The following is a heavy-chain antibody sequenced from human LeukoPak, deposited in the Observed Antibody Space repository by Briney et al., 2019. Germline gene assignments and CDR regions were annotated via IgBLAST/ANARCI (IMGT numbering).Heavy chain of an antibody. J-gene: IGHJ6*03. CDR3: ARSLGYYDSSGYYLNYYYYYYMDV. CDR1: GYTFTSYG. CDR2: ISAYNGNT. V-gene: IGHV1-18*01. D-gene: IGHD3-22*01. Sequence: GASVKVSCKASGYTFTSYGISWVRQAPGQGLEWMGWISAYNGNTNYAQKHQGRVTMTTDTSTSTAYMELRSLRSDDTAVYYCARSLGYYDSSGYYLNYYYYYYMDVWGKGTTVTVSS.